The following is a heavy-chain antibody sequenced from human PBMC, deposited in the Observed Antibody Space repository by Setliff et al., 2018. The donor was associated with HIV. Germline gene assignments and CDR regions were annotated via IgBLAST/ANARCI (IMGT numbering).Heavy chain of an antibody. CDR2: INDSGST. CDR1: GGSFSGYY. CDR3: GRGSRITIFGVVKGTNWFDP. V-gene: IGHV4-34*01. J-gene: IGHJ5*02. D-gene: IGHD3-3*01. Sequence: SSETLSLTCAVYGGSFSGYYWSWIRQPPGKGLEWIGEINDSGSTNYNPSLKSRVTMSVDTSKNQFSLKLNSVTAADTAVYYCGRGSRITIFGVVKGTNWFDPWGQETLVTVSS.